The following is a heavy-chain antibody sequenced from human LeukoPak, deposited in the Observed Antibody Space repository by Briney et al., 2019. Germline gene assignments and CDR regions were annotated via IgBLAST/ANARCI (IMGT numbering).Heavy chain of an antibody. Sequence: GGSLRLSCSASGFTFSTYAMSWVRQAPGKGLEWVSTISGGGGVTYYPDSVRGRLTISRDNSKNTLHLQMDHLRAEDTAIYYCAKWPEGATPKFHYWGQGTLVTVSS. CDR3: AKWPEGATPKFHY. CDR1: GFTFSTYA. CDR2: ISGGGGVT. J-gene: IGHJ4*02. V-gene: IGHV3-23*01. D-gene: IGHD1-26*01.